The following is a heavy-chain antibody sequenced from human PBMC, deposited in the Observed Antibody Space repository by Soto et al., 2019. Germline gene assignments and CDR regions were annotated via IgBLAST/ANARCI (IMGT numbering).Heavy chain of an antibody. CDR2: IYYSGST. J-gene: IGHJ4*02. CDR1: GGSISSSNYY. Sequence: SETLSLTCTVSGGSISSSNYYWGWIRQPPGKGLEWIGSIYYSGSTYYNPSLKSRVTISVDTSKNQFSLKLTSVTAPDTAVYYCARLPYSSSSYVDYWGQGTLVTVSS. CDR3: ARLPYSSSSYVDY. D-gene: IGHD6-6*01. V-gene: IGHV4-39*01.